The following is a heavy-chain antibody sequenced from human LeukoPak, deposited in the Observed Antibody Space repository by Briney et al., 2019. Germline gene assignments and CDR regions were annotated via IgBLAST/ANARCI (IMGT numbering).Heavy chain of an antibody. CDR1: GFTFSSYW. CDR3: ARPIQPYSYGYAY. CDR2: IKQDGSEK. Sequence: PGGSLRLSCAASGFTFSSYWMSWVRQAPGKGLEWVANIKQDGSEKYYVDSVKGRFTISRDNAKNSLYLQMNSLRAEDTAVYYCARPIQPYSYGYAYWGQGTLVTVSS. V-gene: IGHV3-7*01. D-gene: IGHD5-18*01. J-gene: IGHJ4*02.